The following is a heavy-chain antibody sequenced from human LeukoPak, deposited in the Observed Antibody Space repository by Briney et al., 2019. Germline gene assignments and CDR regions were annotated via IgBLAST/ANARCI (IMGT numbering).Heavy chain of an antibody. D-gene: IGHD3-22*01. CDR2: ISGSGGST. V-gene: IGHV3-23*01. Sequence: GSLRLSCAASEFTFSSYGMSWVRQAPGKGLEWVSSISGSGGSTQYADSVQGRFAISRDNSKSTLYLQMNSLRADDTAVYYCARGDSSGCPDYWGQGSLVTVSS. CDR3: ARGDSSGCPDY. J-gene: IGHJ4*02. CDR1: EFTFSSYG.